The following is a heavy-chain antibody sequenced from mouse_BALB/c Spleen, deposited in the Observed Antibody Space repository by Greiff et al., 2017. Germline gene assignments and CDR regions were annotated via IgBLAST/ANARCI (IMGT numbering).Heavy chain of an antibody. V-gene: IGHV5-12-2*01. D-gene: IGHD4-1*01. J-gene: IGHJ3*01. CDR1: GFTFSSYT. Sequence: EVKLMESGGGLVQPGGSLKLSCAASGFTFSSYTMSWVRQTPEKRLEWVAYISNGGGSTYYPDTVKGRFTISRDNAKNTLYLQMSSLKSEDTAMYYCARGLGVPFAYWGQGTLVTVSA. CDR2: ISNGGGST. CDR3: ARGLGVPFAY.